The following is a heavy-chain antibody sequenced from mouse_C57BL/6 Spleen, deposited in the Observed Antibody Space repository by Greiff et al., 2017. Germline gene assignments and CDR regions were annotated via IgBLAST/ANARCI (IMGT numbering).Heavy chain of an antibody. Sequence: EVQLQESGPGLVKPSQSLSLTCSVTGYSITSGYYWNWIRQFPVNILEWMGYISYDGSNNYNPYLNNRISITRDTSKNQFFLKLNSVTTEDTATYYCARCYCSSSFGYWGQGTTLTVSS. CDR1: GYSITSGYY. V-gene: IGHV3-6*01. CDR3: ARCYCSSSFGY. J-gene: IGHJ2*01. CDR2: ISYDGSN. D-gene: IGHD1-1*01.